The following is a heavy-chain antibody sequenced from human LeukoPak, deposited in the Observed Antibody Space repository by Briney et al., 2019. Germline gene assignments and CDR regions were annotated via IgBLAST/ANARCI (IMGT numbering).Heavy chain of an antibody. D-gene: IGHD3-10*02. V-gene: IGHV1-24*01. CDR3: ATEGKIVRGVYTDY. Sequence: ASVKVSCKASGYSFTNYDINWVRQATGQGREWMGRFDPEDGDTIYAQKFQGRVTMTADTSRDTVYMELSSLRSEDTAVYYCATEGKIVRGVYTDYWGQGTLVTVSS. J-gene: IGHJ4*02. CDR2: FDPEDGDT. CDR1: GYSFTNYD.